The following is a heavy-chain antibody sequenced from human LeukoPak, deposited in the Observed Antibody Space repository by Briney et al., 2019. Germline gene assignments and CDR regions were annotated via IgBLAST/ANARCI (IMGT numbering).Heavy chain of an antibody. J-gene: IGHJ4*02. Sequence: PGGSLRLSCAASGFTFNSYAMTWVRQAPGKGLEWVSAISGSGGSTYYADSVKGRFTISRDNSKNTLSLQMNSLRADDTAVYYRARETKSAPPWVDYWGQGTLVTVSS. D-gene: IGHD1-26*01. CDR1: GFTFNSYA. CDR2: ISGSGGST. V-gene: IGHV3-23*01. CDR3: ARETKSAPPWVDY.